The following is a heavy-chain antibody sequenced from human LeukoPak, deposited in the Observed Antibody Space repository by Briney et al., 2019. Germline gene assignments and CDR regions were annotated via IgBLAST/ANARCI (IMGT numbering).Heavy chain of an antibody. CDR2: ISSSSGYI. V-gene: IGHV3-21*01. Sequence: GGSLRLSCAASGFTFSSYSMKWVRQAPGQGLEWVSSISSSSGYIWYVDSVKGRFTISRDNAKNSLYLQMNSLRAEDTAVYYCARDLGVIVHPSDYWGQGTLVTVSS. CDR3: ARDLGVIVHPSDY. D-gene: IGHD3-16*02. CDR1: GFTFSSYS. J-gene: IGHJ4*02.